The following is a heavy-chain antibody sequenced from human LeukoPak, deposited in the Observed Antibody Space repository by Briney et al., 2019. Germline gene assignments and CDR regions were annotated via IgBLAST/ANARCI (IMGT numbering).Heavy chain of an antibody. CDR3: AKTVDDYGDY. V-gene: IGHV3-66*01. CDR1: GFTVSTNY. J-gene: IGHJ4*02. D-gene: IGHD4-11*01. CDR2: IYSGGST. Sequence: GGSLRLSCAASGFTVSTNYMSWVRQAPGKGLEWVSVIYSGGSTYYADSVKGRFTISRDISKNTLYLQINSLRAEDTAVYYCAKTVDDYGDYWGQGTLVTVSS.